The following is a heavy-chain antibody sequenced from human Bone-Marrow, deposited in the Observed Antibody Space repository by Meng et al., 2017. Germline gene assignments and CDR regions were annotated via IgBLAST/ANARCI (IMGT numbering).Heavy chain of an antibody. V-gene: IGHV4-4*02. D-gene: IGHD6-13*01. CDR3: ARVSLQATIAAAGVVWFDP. CDR2: IYHSGST. J-gene: IGHJ5*02. CDR1: GGSSSRSNW. Sequence: QVQLQESGPGLVKPSGTLSLTCAVSGGSSSRSNWWSWVRQPPGKGLEWIGGIYHSGSTNYNPSLKSRVTISVDKSKNQFSLKLSSVTAADTAVYYCARVSLQATIAAAGVVWFDPWGQGTLVTVS.